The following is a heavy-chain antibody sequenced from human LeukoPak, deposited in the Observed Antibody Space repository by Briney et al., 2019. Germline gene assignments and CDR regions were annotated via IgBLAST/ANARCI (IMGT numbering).Heavy chain of an antibody. CDR3: AKIGRRYDFWTGYYEEEVDYMDV. CDR1: GFTFSNYG. Sequence: GGSLRLSCAASGFTFSNYGMHWVRQAPGKGLEWVALGRFTISRDNSKNMLYLQMNSLRAEDTAVYYCAKIGRRYDFWTGYYEEEVDYMDVWGKGTTVTVSS. V-gene: IGHV3-30*02. D-gene: IGHD3-3*01. J-gene: IGHJ6*03.